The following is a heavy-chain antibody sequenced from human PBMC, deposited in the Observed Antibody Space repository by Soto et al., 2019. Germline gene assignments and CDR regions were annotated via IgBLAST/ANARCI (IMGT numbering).Heavy chain of an antibody. Sequence: PGGSLRLSCAASGFTFDDYAMHWVRQAPGKGLEWVSGISWNSGSIGYADSVKGRFTISRDNAKNSLYLQMNSLRAEDTALYYCAKGRTPSIAVAGTQFDYWGQGTLVTVSS. J-gene: IGHJ4*02. CDR2: ISWNSGSI. D-gene: IGHD6-19*01. CDR1: GFTFDDYA. CDR3: AKGRTPSIAVAGTQFDY. V-gene: IGHV3-9*01.